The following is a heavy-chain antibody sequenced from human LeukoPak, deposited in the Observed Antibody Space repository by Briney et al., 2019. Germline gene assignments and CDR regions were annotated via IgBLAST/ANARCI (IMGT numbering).Heavy chain of an antibody. D-gene: IGHD2-2*01. Sequence: GGSLRLSCAASGLTVVNNYMSWVRQAPGKGLEWVSIIYSGGPTYYADSVRGRFTISRDNSKNTLYLQMNSLTVDDTAVYYCARAIQSQLLEGYFDYWGQGTLVTVSS. V-gene: IGHV3-53*01. J-gene: IGHJ4*02. CDR3: ARAIQSQLLEGYFDY. CDR1: GLTVVNNY. CDR2: IYSGGPT.